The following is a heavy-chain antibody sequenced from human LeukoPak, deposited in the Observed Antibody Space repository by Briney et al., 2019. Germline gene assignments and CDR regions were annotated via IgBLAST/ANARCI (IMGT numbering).Heavy chain of an antibody. Sequence: PGGSLRLSCVASGFTFSSYWMHWVRQPPGNGLVWVSRIGSDGSTTTYADSVKGRFTISRDNAKNTFYLPMNRLRAEDTAVYYCARERSGSSGYYSAIDSWGQGTLVTVSS. J-gene: IGHJ4*02. CDR2: IGSDGSTT. CDR3: ARERSGSSGYYSAIDS. V-gene: IGHV3-74*01. D-gene: IGHD3-22*01. CDR1: GFTFSSYW.